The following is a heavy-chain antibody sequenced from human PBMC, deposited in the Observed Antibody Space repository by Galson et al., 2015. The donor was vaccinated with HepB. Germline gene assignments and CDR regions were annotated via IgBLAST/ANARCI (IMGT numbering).Heavy chain of an antibody. D-gene: IGHD6-13*01. CDR2: IYWDGDK. CDR1: GFSLSTSGVG. V-gene: IGHV2-5*02. Sequence: PALVKPTQTLTLTCTFSGFSLSTSGVGVGWIRQPPGKALEWLALIYWDGDKRYSPSLKSRLTITKDTSKNQVVLTMTNMDPVDTATYYCAHRRGYSSSWDGEGWFDPWGQGTLVTVSS. CDR3: AHRRGYSSSWDGEGWFDP. J-gene: IGHJ5*02.